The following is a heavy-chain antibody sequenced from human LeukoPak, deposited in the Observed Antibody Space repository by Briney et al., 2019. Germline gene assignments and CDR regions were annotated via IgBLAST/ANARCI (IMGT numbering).Heavy chain of an antibody. D-gene: IGHD1-26*01. CDR3: ARAAATTTYDAFDI. CDR2: IYYTGST. Sequence: SETLSLTCTVSGGSVSNGNYYWSWLRQPPGKALEWIGYIYYTGSTYYNPSLEGRVTISVDTSRNHFSVKLSSVTAADTAVYYCARAAATTTYDAFDIWGQGTMVTVSS. V-gene: IGHV4-61*03. CDR1: GGSVSNGNYY. J-gene: IGHJ3*02.